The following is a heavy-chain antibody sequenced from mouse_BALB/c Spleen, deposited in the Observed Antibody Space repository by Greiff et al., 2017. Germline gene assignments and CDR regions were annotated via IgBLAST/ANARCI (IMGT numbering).Heavy chain of an antibody. J-gene: IGHJ4*01. CDR3: ARDAGIYYGYDGAMDY. Sequence: VMLVESGPGLVAPSQSLSITCTVSGFSLTGYGVNWVRQPPGKGLEWLGMIWGDGSTDYNSALKSRLSISKDNSKSQVFLKMNSLQTDDTARYYCARDAGIYYGYDGAMDYWGQGTSVTVSS. V-gene: IGHV2-6-7*01. CDR1: GFSLTGYG. CDR2: IWGDGST. D-gene: IGHD2-2*01.